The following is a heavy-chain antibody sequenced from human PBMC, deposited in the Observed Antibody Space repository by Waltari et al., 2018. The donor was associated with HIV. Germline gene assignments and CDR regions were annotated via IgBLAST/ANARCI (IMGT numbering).Heavy chain of an antibody. Sequence: QVKLAESGGGVVQPGRSLRLSCAASGFSFSSYGMHWVRQAPGKGLEWVAVISYGGSKKDYADSVKGRFTISRDNSKNTLYLQMNSLRAEDTAVYYCAKDYFVVVTAAGPFDPWGQGTLVTVSS. CDR1: GFSFSSYG. CDR3: AKDYFVVVTAAGPFDP. J-gene: IGHJ5*02. V-gene: IGHV3-30*18. D-gene: IGHD2-21*02. CDR2: ISYGGSKK.